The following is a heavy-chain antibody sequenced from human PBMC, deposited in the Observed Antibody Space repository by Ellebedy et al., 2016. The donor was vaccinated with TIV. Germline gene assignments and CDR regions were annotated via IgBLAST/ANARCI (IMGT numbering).Heavy chain of an antibody. CDR1: GGTFSNYA. Sequence: AASVKVSCKASGGTFSNYAISWVRQAPGQGLEWMGWISGYNAKTNYAQKFLGRVTMTTDTSTTTVYMDLKSLRSDDTALYYCARDLVRGSSGPYWNFDLWGRGTLVTVSS. D-gene: IGHD3-22*01. V-gene: IGHV1-18*01. CDR3: ARDLVRGSSGPYWNFDL. CDR2: ISGYNAKT. J-gene: IGHJ2*01.